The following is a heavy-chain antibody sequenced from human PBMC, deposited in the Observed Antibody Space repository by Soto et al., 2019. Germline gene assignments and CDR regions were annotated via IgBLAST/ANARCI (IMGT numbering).Heavy chain of an antibody. CDR2: VYYRGRS. J-gene: IGHJ4*02. CDR3: VSQRTSVLTQAYFDY. D-gene: IGHD2-8*01. Sequence: SETLSLTCTVSGGSVSNSNYYWGWIRQSPGKGLEWIGSVYYRGRSYSKSSVKSRVTISVDTSKNQFSLNLNSVTASDAAVYFCVSQRTSVLTQAYFDYWGPGALVTVSS. V-gene: IGHV4-39*01. CDR1: GGSVSNSNYY.